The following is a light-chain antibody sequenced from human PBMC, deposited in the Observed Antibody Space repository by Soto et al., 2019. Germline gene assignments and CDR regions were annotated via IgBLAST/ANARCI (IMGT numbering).Light chain of an antibody. J-gene: IGLJ3*02. V-gene: IGLV1-44*01. CDR3: STWDDSLSAPV. Sequence: QAVVTQPPSASGAPGQRVTISCSGTFSDIGSNSVNWYQQLPGTAPQLVIYSNIERPSGVPDRFSGSKSGTSASLAISGLQSEDEADYYCSTWDDSLSAPVFGGGTKLTVL. CDR2: SNI. CDR1: FSDIGSNS.